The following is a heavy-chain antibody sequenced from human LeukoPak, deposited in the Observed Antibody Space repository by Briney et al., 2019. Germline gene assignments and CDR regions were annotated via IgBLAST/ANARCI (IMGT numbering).Heavy chain of an antibody. CDR1: GFNFCNYA. CDR3: ATGGYSGLFLFNY. V-gene: IGHV3-23*01. CDR2: VSDGGGST. J-gene: IGHJ4*02. D-gene: IGHD1-26*01. Sequence: EGSLRLSCAASGFNFCNYAMSWVRQAPGKGLEWVSGVSDGGGSTHYADSVKGRFTISRDTSKNTLYLQMNSLRVEDTAIYFCATGGYSGLFLFNYWGQGTLVTVSS.